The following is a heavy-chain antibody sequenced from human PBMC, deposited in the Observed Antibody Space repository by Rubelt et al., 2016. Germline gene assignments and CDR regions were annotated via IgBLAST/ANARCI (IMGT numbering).Heavy chain of an antibody. CDR3: ARIRGGYSYGPSTYGMDV. J-gene: IGHJ6*02. CDR1: GFSLSTSGMC. D-gene: IGHD5-18*01. CDR2: IDWDDDK. V-gene: IGHV2-70*01. Sequence: QVTLRESGPALVKPAQTLTLTCTFSGFSLSTSGMCVSWIRQPPGKALEWLALIDWDDDKYYSTSLKTRLTISNDSSKNQVVLTMTIMDPVDTATYYCARIRGGYSYGPSTYGMDVWGQGTTVTVSS.